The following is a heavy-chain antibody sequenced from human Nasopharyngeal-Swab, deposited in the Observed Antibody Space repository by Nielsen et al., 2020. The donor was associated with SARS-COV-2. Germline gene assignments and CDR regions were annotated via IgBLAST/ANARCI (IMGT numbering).Heavy chain of an antibody. V-gene: IGHV1-18*01. CDR1: GYIFTSYD. J-gene: IGHJ3*02. Sequence: ASVKVSCKASGYIFTSYDFSWVRQAPGQGLEWMGWISAYNGNTNYAQKLQGRVTMTTDTSTTTAYMELRSLRSDDTAVYYCARDRPYYDYVWGSYRPRVAFDIWGQGTMVTVSS. D-gene: IGHD3-16*02. CDR2: ISAYNGNT. CDR3: ARDRPYYDYVWGSYRPRVAFDI.